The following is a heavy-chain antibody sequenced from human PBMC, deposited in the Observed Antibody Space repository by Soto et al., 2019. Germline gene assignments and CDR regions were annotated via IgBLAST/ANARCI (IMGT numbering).Heavy chain of an antibody. Sequence: QVQLVQSGAEVKKPGSSVKVSCKASGGTFSSYAISWVRQAPGQGLEWMGGIIPIFGTANYAQKFQGRVTITADESTSTAYMELRSLRSEDTAVYYCARDDCGGTLSDCYYYGMDVWGQGTTVTVSS. V-gene: IGHV1-69*01. D-gene: IGHD4-17*01. J-gene: IGHJ6*02. CDR2: IIPIFGTA. CDR1: GGTFSSYA. CDR3: ARDDCGGTLSDCYYYGMDV.